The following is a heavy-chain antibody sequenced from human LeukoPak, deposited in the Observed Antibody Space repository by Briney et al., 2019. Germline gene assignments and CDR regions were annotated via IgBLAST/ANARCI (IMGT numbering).Heavy chain of an antibody. D-gene: IGHD3-3*01. CDR3: ARDAPVLRFLEWFPALDY. V-gene: IGHV3-48*01. J-gene: IGHJ4*02. CDR2: ISSSSSTI. Sequence: GGSLRLSCAASGFTFSSYSMNWVRQAPGKGLEWVSYISSSSSTIYYADSVKGRFTISGDNAKNSLYLQMNSLRAEDTAVYYCARDAPVLRFLEWFPALDYWGQGTLVTVSS. CDR1: GFTFSSYS.